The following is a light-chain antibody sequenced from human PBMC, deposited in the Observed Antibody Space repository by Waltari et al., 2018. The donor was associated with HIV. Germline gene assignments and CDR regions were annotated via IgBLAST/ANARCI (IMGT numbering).Light chain of an antibody. CDR1: SSDVVSDNL. J-gene: IGLJ1*01. Sequence: QPALTQPASVSGSPVPSLIIPCTGTSSDVVSDNLVSLSQQHPGKAPKLMLYEVSNRPSGVSNRFSGSKSGNTASLTISGLQAEDEADYYCCSYAGSYVFGTGTKVTVL. CDR2: EVS. CDR3: CSYAGSYV. V-gene: IGLV2-23*02.